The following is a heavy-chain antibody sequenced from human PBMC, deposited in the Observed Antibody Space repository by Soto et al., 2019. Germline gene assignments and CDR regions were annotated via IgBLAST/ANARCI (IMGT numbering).Heavy chain of an antibody. CDR2: ISAYNGNT. Sequence: QVQLVQSGAEVKKPGASVKVSCKASGYTFTSYGIRWVRQAPGQGLEWMGWISAYNGNTNYAQKLQGRVTMTTDTSTSPAYMELSSLRSDDTAVYYCARVLYYYDSSGYYVLVDYWGQGTLVTVSS. V-gene: IGHV1-18*01. D-gene: IGHD3-22*01. CDR3: ARVLYYYDSSGYYVLVDY. CDR1: GYTFTSYG. J-gene: IGHJ4*02.